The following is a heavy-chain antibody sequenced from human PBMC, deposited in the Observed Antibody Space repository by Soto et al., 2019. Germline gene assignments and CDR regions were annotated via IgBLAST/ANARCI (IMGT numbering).Heavy chain of an antibody. CDR1: GYTFTSYD. D-gene: IGHD4-17*01. CDR3: ARGGPHDYGDYDPRRLGY. J-gene: IGHJ4*02. Sequence: VPLVQSGAEVKKPGASVKVSCKASGYTFTSYDINWVRQATGQGLEWMGWMNPNSGNTGYAQKFQGRVTMTRNTSISTAYMELSSLRSEDTAVYYCARGGPHDYGDYDPRRLGYWGQGTLVTVSS. V-gene: IGHV1-8*01. CDR2: MNPNSGNT.